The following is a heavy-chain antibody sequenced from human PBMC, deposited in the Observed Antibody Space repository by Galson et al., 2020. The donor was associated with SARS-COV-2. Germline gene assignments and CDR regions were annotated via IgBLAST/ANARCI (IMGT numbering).Heavy chain of an antibody. D-gene: IGHD5-12*01. V-gene: IGHV4-30-4*01. J-gene: IGHJ4*02. CDR2: IYYSGST. CDR3: ARIFGGYDFFDY. CDR1: GGSISSGDYY. Sequence: SETLSLTCTVSGGSISSGDYYWSWIRQPPGKGLEWIGYIYYSGSTKYNPSLKSRVTISLDTSRTQFSLKVSSVTAADTAVYYCARIFGGYDFFDYWGQGALVAVPS.